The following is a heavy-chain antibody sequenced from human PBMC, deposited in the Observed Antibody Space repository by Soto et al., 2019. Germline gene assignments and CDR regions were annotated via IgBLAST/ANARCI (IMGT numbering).Heavy chain of an antibody. J-gene: IGHJ4*01. V-gene: IGHV3-23*01. D-gene: IGHD3-16*01. CDR3: AKERLEEVGTFFEF. Sequence: GGSLRLSCEASGFTFSNYAMSWVRQAPGKGLEWVSGISGSGRDTYYADSVKGRLTISRDNAMNTLFLQMNSLRAEDAASYYCAKERLEEVGTFFEFWGHGXLVTVYS. CDR1: GFTFSNYA. CDR2: ISGSGRDT.